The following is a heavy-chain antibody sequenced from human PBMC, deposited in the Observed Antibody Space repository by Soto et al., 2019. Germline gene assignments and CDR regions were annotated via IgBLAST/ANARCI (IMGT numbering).Heavy chain of an antibody. D-gene: IGHD2-15*01. V-gene: IGHV1-18*01. Sequence: QVQLVQSGAEVKKPGASVKVSCKTSGYTFTSYGISWVRQAPGQGLEWMGWISAYNGNTNYAQKLQGRVTMTTDTSTSTAYMELRSLRPDDTAVYSCARYCSGGSCYPMEYFQHWGQGTLVTVSS. CDR3: ARYCSGGSCYPMEYFQH. CDR1: GYTFTSYG. J-gene: IGHJ1*01. CDR2: ISAYNGNT.